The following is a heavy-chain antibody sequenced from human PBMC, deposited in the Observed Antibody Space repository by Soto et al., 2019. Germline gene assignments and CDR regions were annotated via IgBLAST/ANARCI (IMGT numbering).Heavy chain of an antibody. CDR2: ISYDGSNK. CDR3: ARDGAPLTMGWFDP. Sequence: QVQLVESGGGVVQPGRSLRLSCAASGFTFSSYAMHWVRQAPGKGLEWVAVISYDGSNKYYADSVKGRFTISRDNSKNTLYLQMNSLRAEDTAVYYCARDGAPLTMGWFDPWGQGTLVTVSS. CDR1: GFTFSSYA. V-gene: IGHV3-30-3*01. D-gene: IGHD3-10*01. J-gene: IGHJ5*02.